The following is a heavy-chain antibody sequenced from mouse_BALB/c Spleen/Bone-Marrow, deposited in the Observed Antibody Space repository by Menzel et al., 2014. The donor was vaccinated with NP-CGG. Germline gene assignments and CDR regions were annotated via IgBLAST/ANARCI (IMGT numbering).Heavy chain of an antibody. CDR3: ARSYYDYDRAWFAY. CDR2: INPSSGYT. V-gene: IGHV1-4*01. Sequence: VQLQQSGAELARPGASVKMSCKASGYTFTSYTMHWVKQRPGQGLEWIGYINPSSGYTNYNQKFKDKATLTADKSSSTAYMQLSSLASDDSVVYYCARSYYDYDRAWFAYWGQGTLVTVSA. J-gene: IGHJ3*01. CDR1: GYTFTSYT. D-gene: IGHD2-4*01.